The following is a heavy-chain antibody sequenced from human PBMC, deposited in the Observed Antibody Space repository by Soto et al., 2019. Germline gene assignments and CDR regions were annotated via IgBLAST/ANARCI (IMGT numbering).Heavy chain of an antibody. Sequence: SETLSLTCTFSGGSISSSSSYWGWIRQHPGKGLEWVGSIYYLGNTYYNPSLGSRVTISVDTSKNQFSLKLRSVTAADTAVFYCAGLYPYESSGYHHNYWGQGALVTFSS. J-gene: IGHJ4*02. V-gene: IGHV4-39*01. CDR1: GGSISSSSSY. CDR2: IYYLGNT. CDR3: AGLYPYESSGYHHNY. D-gene: IGHD3-22*01.